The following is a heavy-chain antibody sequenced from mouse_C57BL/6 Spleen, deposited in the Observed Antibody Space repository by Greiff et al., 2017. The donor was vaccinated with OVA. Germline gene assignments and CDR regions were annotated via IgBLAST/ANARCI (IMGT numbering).Heavy chain of an antibody. CDR1: GYSFTDYN. V-gene: IGHV1-39*01. Sequence: EVQLQESGPELVKPGASVKISCKASGYSFTDYNMNWVKQSNGKSLEWIGVINPNYGTTSYNQKFKGKATLTVDQSSSTAYMQLNSLTSEDSAVYYCARRGLITTVVATDYAMDYWGQGTSVTVSS. CDR2: INPNYGTT. CDR3: ARRGLITTVVATDYAMDY. J-gene: IGHJ4*01. D-gene: IGHD1-1*01.